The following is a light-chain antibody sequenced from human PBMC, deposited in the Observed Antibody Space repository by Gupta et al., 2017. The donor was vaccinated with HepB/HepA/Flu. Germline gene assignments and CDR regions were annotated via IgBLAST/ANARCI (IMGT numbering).Light chain of an antibody. CDR1: QGISSY. Sequence: IRMTQSPSSFSASTGERVTITCRARQGISSYLAWYQQKPGKAPKLLIYAASTLQSGVPSRFSGSGSGTDFTLTISCLQSEDFATYYCQQYDSYVFTFGQGTKVDIK. CDR2: AAS. V-gene: IGKV1-8*01. CDR3: QQYDSYVFT. J-gene: IGKJ3*01.